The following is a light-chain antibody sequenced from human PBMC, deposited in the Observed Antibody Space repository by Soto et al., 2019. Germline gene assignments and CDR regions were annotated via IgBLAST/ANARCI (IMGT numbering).Light chain of an antibody. V-gene: IGKV2-28*01. CDR2: FGS. Sequence: DIVMTQSPLSLPVTPGEPASISCSSSQSLLQSTGYNYLDWYLQKPGQSPQLLIFFGSYRASGVPDRFSGSGSGTHFTMKIRSVEAEDVGIYYCMQSQQTPQTFGQGTRVDSK. CDR3: MQSQQTPQT. CDR1: QSLLQSTGYNY. J-gene: IGKJ1*01.